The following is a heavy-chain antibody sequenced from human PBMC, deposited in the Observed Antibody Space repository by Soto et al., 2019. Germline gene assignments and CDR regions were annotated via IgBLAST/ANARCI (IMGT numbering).Heavy chain of an antibody. CDR1: GYNFTGYY. Sequence: DSVEDSCKESGYNFTGYYMHRGRQPPGQGLEWMGWINPNSGGTNYAQKFQGRVTMTRDTSISTAYMELSRLRSDDTAVYYCARGKDYYDSSGSFGFWGQGTRGTVS. CDR3: ARGKDYYDSSGSFGF. J-gene: IGHJ4*02. CDR2: INPNSGGT. D-gene: IGHD3-22*01. V-gene: IGHV1-2*02.